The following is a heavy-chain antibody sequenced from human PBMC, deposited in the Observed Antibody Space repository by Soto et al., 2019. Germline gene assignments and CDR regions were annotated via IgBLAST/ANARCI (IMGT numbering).Heavy chain of an antibody. J-gene: IGHJ6*02. CDR1: GYTFTSYA. V-gene: IGHV1-3*01. Sequence: ASVKVSCKASGYTFTSYAMHWVRQAPGQRLEWMGWINAGNGNTKYSQKFQGRVTITRDTSASTAYMELSSLRSEDTAVYYCARGIGRRFLEWLTRLTYYYGMDVWGQGTTVTVSS. CDR2: INAGNGNT. CDR3: ARGIGRRFLEWLTRLTYYYGMDV. D-gene: IGHD3-3*01.